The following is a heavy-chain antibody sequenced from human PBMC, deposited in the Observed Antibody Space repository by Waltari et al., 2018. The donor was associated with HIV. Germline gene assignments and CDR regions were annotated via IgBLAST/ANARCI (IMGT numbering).Heavy chain of an antibody. J-gene: IGHJ4*02. D-gene: IGHD3-3*01. CDR3: ARFTIFGVVTLYYFDY. CDR2: ISSSSTYI. V-gene: IGHV3-21*01. CDR1: GFTFNRYT. Sequence: EVQLVESGGGLVKLGGSLRRTGADCGFTFNRYTMQWVRQAPGKGLEWVSSISSSSTYIYYADSVKGRFTISRDNAKNSLYLQMNSLRAGDTAVYHCARFTIFGVVTLYYFDYWGQGALVTVSS.